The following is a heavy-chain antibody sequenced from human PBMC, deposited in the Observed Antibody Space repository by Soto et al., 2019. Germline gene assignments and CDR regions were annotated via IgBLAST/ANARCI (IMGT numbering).Heavy chain of an antibody. CDR3: ASWGIAAAGTAFDI. CDR2: IYYSGST. CDR1: GGSISSYY. Sequence: QVQLQESGTGLVKPSETLSLTCTVSGGSISSYYWSWIRQPPGKGLEWIGYIYYSGSTNYNPSLKSRVTISVDPSKNQFSLKLSSVTAADTAVYHCASWGIAAAGTAFDIWGQGTMVNVSS. D-gene: IGHD6-13*01. V-gene: IGHV4-59*08. J-gene: IGHJ3*02.